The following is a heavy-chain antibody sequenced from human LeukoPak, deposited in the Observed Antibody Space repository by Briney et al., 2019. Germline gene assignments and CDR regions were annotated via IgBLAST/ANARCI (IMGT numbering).Heavy chain of an antibody. CDR1: GFSFGSYA. D-gene: IGHD1-1*01. J-gene: IGHJ4*02. Sequence: GGSLRLSCAASGFSFGSYAMSWVRQVPGKGLEWVSSISGSGSGTYYADSVKGRFTISRDNAKNSLYLQMNSLRAEDTAVYYCASGTTYFDYWGQGTLVTVSS. CDR2: ISGSGSGT. V-gene: IGHV3-23*01. CDR3: ASGTTYFDY.